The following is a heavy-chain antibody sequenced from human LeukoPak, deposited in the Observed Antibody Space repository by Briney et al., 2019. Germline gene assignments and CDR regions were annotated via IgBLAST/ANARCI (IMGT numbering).Heavy chain of an antibody. J-gene: IGHJ5*02. CDR2: ISSSSSTI. CDR3: ARGPTMVTRAWFDP. CDR1: GFTFSSYS. D-gene: IGHD4-23*01. V-gene: IGHV3-48*02. Sequence: GGSLRLSCAASGFTFSSYSMNWVRQAPGKGLEWVSYISSSSSTIYYADSVKGRFTISRDNAKNSLYLQMNSLRDEDTAVYYCARGPTMVTRAWFDPWGQGTLVTVSS.